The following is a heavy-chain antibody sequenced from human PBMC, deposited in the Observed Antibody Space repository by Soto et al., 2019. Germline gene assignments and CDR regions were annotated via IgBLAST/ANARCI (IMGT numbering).Heavy chain of an antibody. CDR2: ISSSSSYI. D-gene: IGHD2-15*01. CDR3: ARDPRAWDIVVVVAANRYYGMDV. J-gene: IGHJ6*02. Sequence: PGGSLRLSCAASGFTFSSYSMNWVRQAPGKGLEWVSSISSSSSYIYYADSVKGRFTISRDNAKNSLYLQMNSLRAEDTAVYYCARDPRAWDIVVVVAANRYYGMDVWRQGTTVTVSS. V-gene: IGHV3-21*01. CDR1: GFTFSSYS.